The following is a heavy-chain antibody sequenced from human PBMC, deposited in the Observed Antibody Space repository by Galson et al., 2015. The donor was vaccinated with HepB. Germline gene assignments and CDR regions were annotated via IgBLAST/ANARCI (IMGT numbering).Heavy chain of an antibody. CDR1: GGSISSGGYY. CDR3: ARERRYSSGWSFSYYGMDV. J-gene: IGHJ6*02. D-gene: IGHD6-19*01. V-gene: IGHV4-31*03. Sequence: QVQLQESGPGLVKPSQTLSLTCTVSGGSISSGGYYWSWIRQHPGKGLEWIGYIYYSGSTYYNPSLKSRVTISVDTSKNQFSLRLSSVTAADTAVYYCARERRYSSGWSFSYYGMDVWGQGTTVTVSS. CDR2: IYYSGST.